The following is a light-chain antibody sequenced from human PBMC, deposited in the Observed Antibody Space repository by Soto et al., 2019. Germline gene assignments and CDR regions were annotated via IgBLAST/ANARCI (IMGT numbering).Light chain of an antibody. CDR1: QSVSSNY. V-gene: IGKV3D-20*02. CDR2: DAS. CDR3: QQRSNWPPNT. J-gene: IGKJ4*01. Sequence: IVLSQSPDTLSLSAGERATLSCRASQSVSSNYLAWYQQKLGQAPRLLIYDASRRATGIPDRFSGSGSGTDFTLAISSLEPEGFAVYYCQQRSNWPPNTFGGGTKV.